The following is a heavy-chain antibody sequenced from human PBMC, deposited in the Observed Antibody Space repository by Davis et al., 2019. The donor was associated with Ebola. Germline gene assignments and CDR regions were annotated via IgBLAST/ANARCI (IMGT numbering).Heavy chain of an antibody. Sequence: ASVKVSCKASGYIFTGYYIHWVRQAPGQGLEWMGCINPYSGATNYAQKFRGWVTMTRDTSINTAYMEVTSLKSDGTAVYYCARGRDIWSIPEYWGQGTLVTVSS. CDR2: INPYSGAT. V-gene: IGHV1-2*04. CDR1: GYIFTGYY. J-gene: IGHJ4*02. D-gene: IGHD3-3*01. CDR3: ARGRDIWSIPEY.